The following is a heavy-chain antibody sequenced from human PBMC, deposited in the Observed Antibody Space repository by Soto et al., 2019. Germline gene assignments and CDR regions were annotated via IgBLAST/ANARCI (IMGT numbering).Heavy chain of an antibody. Sequence: SETLSLTCTVSGASINSADYYWSWILQPPGRGLEWIGYISYSGTTFYNPSLKSRLSLSVDASQNHFSLHLSSVTAADTAFYYCARASTVKGVLRDFDYWVRGTRVTVS. CDR3: ARASTVKGVLRDFDY. CDR2: ISYSGTT. D-gene: IGHD4-4*01. CDR1: GASINSADYY. J-gene: IGHJ4*02. V-gene: IGHV4-30-4*01.